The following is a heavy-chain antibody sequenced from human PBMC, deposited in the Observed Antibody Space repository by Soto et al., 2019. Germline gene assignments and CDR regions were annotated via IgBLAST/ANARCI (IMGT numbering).Heavy chain of an antibody. J-gene: IGHJ6*02. Sequence: QVQLVQSGAEVKKPGSSVKVSCKASGGTFSSYAISWVRQAPGQGLEWMGGIIPIFGTANYAQKFQGRVTITADESTSKAYMELSSLRSEDTAVYYCASRIAAAGTSTSINYYYGVDVWGQGTTVTVSS. CDR2: IIPIFGTA. V-gene: IGHV1-69*01. CDR3: ASRIAAAGTSTSINYYYGVDV. D-gene: IGHD6-13*01. CDR1: GGTFSSYA.